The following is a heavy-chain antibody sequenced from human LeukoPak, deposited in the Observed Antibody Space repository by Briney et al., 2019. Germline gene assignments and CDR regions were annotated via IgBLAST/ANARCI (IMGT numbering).Heavy chain of an antibody. CDR3: AKVPCSGGSCYYYYYYMDV. CDR1: GFTFSSYA. D-gene: IGHD2-15*01. Sequence: GSLRLSCAASGFTFSSYAMSWVRQAPGKGLEWVSAISGSGGSTYYADSVKGRFTISRDNSKNTQYLQMNSLRAEGTAVYYCAKVPCSGGSCYYYYYYMDVWGKGTTVTVSS. CDR2: ISGSGGST. V-gene: IGHV3-23*01. J-gene: IGHJ6*03.